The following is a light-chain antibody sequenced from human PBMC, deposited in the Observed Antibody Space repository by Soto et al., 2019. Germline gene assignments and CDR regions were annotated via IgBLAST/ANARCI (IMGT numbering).Light chain of an antibody. CDR1: SSNIGAHYD. J-gene: IGLJ2*01. CDR3: QSYDSSLSGPV. Sequence: QSVLTQTPSVSGAPGQRVTISCTGSSSNIGAHYDVHWYQQLPGTAPKVLIYGNSNRPSGVPDRFSGSKSGTSASLAITGLQAEDEADYYCQSYDSSLSGPVFGGGTKLTVL. V-gene: IGLV1-40*01. CDR2: GNS.